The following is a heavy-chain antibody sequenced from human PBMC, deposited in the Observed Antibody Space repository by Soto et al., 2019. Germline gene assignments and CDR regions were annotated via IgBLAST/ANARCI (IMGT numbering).Heavy chain of an antibody. V-gene: IGHV4-59*01. Sequence: LSLTCTVSGDSINNYYWSWIRQPPGKRLEWIGYIYYTGSTTYNPSLESRVTMSVDTSKNQFSLKLSSVNAADTAVYYCAKYRRSEAEGFTLDFWGRGTLVTVSS. CDR1: GDSINNYY. CDR2: IYYTGST. CDR3: AKYRRSEAEGFTLDF. D-gene: IGHD2-2*01. J-gene: IGHJ4*02.